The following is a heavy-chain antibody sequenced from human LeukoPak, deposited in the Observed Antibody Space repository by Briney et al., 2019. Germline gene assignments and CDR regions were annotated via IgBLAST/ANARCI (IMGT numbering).Heavy chain of an antibody. CDR3: ARDSYYYDSSRDAFDI. Sequence: GGSLRLSCAASGFTFSSYWMHWVRQAPGKGLVWVSRIKSDGSSTSYADSVKGRFTISRDNAKNTLYLQMNSLRAEDTAVYYCARDSYYYDSSRDAFDIWGQGTMVTVSS. CDR2: IKSDGSST. J-gene: IGHJ3*02. CDR1: GFTFSSYW. V-gene: IGHV3-74*01. D-gene: IGHD3-22*01.